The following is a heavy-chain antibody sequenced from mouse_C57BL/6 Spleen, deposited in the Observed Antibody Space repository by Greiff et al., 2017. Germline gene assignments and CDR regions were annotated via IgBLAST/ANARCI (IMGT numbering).Heavy chain of an antibody. V-gene: IGHV1-69*01. J-gene: IGHJ2*01. D-gene: IGHD1-1*01. CDR2: IDPSDSYT. Sequence: VQLQQSGAELVMPGASVKLSCKASGYTFTSYWMHWVKQRPGQGLEWIGEIDPSDSYTNYNQKFKGKSTLTVDKSSSTAYMQLSSLTSEDSAVYYCARSGLRGYFDYWGQGTTLTVSS. CDR1: GYTFTSYW. CDR3: ARSGLRGYFDY.